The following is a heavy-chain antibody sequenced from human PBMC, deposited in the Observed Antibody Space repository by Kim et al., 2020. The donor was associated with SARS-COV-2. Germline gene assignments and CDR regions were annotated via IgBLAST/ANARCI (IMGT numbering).Heavy chain of an antibody. J-gene: IGHJ4*02. CDR1: GGSISSSGYY. CDR3: ARLFRGTTMRFLGLFQFDS. Sequence: SETLSLTCAVSGGSISSSGYYWGWIRQPPGKGLEWIGSVYYTGATYYNPSLKSRATISVDTYDNQFSLKLGSVTAADTAVYYCARLFRGTTMRFLGLFQFDSWGQRTLVTVSS. V-gene: IGHV4-39*01. D-gene: IGHD3-22*01. CDR2: VYYTGAT.